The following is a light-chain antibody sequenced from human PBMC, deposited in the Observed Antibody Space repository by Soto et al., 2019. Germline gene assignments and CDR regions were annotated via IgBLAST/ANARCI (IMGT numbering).Light chain of an antibody. Sequence: EIVMTQSLATLSLSPGERASLPCRASHSISTNLAWYQQKPGQAPRLLIYGASTRATGIPARFSGSGSETELTLTISSLQSEDFAVYYCQQYNNWPRTFGQGTKVDI. CDR3: QQYNNWPRT. J-gene: IGKJ1*01. CDR2: GAS. CDR1: HSISTN. V-gene: IGKV3-15*01.